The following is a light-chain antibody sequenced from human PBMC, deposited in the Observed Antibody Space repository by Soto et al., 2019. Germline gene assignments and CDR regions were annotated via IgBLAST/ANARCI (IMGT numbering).Light chain of an antibody. CDR3: QQFDSSVT. V-gene: IGKV3-20*01. CDR2: GAS. J-gene: IGKJ1*01. Sequence: ESVLTQSPGSLSLSPGERATLSCRASQSVSSTFFAWYQQRPGQAPRLLMYGASSRATGIPERFSGSGSGTDFPLTISRLEPEDSAVYYCQQFDSSVTFGQGTKVEIK. CDR1: QSVSSTF.